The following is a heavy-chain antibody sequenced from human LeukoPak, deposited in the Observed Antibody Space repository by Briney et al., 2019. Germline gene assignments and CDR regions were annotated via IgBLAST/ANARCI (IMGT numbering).Heavy chain of an antibody. Sequence: GESLKISCKGSGYSFTSYWIGWVRQMPGKGLDWMGIIYLGDSDTTYSPSFQGQVTISADKSITTAYLQWRSLKASDTAMYYCARRDSSGYYYFDYWGQGTLVTVSA. D-gene: IGHD6-19*01. V-gene: IGHV5-51*01. J-gene: IGHJ4*02. CDR2: IYLGDSDT. CDR3: ARRDSSGYYYFDY. CDR1: GYSFTSYW.